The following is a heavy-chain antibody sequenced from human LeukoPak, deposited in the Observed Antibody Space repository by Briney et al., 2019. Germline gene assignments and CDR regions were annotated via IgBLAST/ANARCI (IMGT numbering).Heavy chain of an antibody. CDR3: ARDHYYDSSGPLDY. V-gene: IGHV3-11*01. Sequence: GGSLRLSCAASGFTFSDYYMSWIRQAPGKGLEWVSYISSSDSTIYYADSVKGRFTISRDNAKNSLYLQMNSLRAEDTAVYYCARDHYYDSSGPLDYWGQGTLVTVSS. J-gene: IGHJ4*02. CDR2: ISSSDSTI. D-gene: IGHD3-22*01. CDR1: GFTFSDYY.